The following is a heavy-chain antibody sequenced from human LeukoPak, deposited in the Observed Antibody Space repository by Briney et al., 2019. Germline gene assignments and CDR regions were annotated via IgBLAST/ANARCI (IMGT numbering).Heavy chain of an antibody. V-gene: IGHV1-2*06. CDR2: INPNSGGT. Sequence: ASVKVSCKASGYTFTAYYMHWVRQAPGQGLEWMGRINPNSGGTNYAQKFQGRVTMTRDTTISTGYMELSGLRSDDTAVYYCARALGEYSSDYWGQGTLVTVSS. CDR1: GYTFTAYY. D-gene: IGHD6-6*01. J-gene: IGHJ4*02. CDR3: ARALGEYSSDY.